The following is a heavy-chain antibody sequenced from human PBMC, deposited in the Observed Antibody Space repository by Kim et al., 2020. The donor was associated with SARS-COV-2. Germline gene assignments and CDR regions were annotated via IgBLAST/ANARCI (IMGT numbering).Heavy chain of an antibody. D-gene: IGHD6-19*01. J-gene: IGHJ4*02. CDR3: AKVRSKFTVAGTYYFDY. Sequence: VKDRFTISRDNSNNSLYLQMNSLRTEDTALYYCAKVRSKFTVAGTYYFDYWGQGTLVTVSS. V-gene: IGHV3-43*01.